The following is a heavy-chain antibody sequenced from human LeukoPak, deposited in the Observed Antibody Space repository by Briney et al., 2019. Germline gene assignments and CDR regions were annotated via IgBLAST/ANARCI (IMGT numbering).Heavy chain of an antibody. CDR3: AKALGSTVTTRTYFDY. D-gene: IGHD4-17*01. CDR1: GFTFHDYA. Sequence: GGSLRLSCAASGFTFHDYATHWVRQAPGKGLEWVSGLSWNGGNIGYAESVRGRFTISRDNAGNSLYLQMNSLRPEDTALYYCAKALGSTVTTRTYFDYWGQGTLVTVSS. CDR2: LSWNGGNI. V-gene: IGHV3-9*01. J-gene: IGHJ4*02.